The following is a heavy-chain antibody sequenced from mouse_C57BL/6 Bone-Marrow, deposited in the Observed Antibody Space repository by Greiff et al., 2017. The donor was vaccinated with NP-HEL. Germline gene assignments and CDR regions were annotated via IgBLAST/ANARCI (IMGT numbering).Heavy chain of an antibody. Sequence: EVQLQQSGTVLARPGASVKMSCKTSGYTFTSYWMHWVKQRPGQGLEWIGAIYPGNSDTSYNQKFKGKAKLTAVTSASTAYMELSSLTNEDSAVYYCHYYGSSSDWFAYWGQGTLVTVSA. CDR3: HYYGSSSDWFAY. V-gene: IGHV1-5*01. J-gene: IGHJ3*01. D-gene: IGHD1-1*01. CDR2: IYPGNSDT. CDR1: GYTFTSYW.